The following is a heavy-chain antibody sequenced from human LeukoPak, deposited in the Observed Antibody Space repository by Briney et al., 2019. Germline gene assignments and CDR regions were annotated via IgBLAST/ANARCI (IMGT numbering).Heavy chain of an antibody. D-gene: IGHD2-15*01. Sequence: SETLSLTCTVSGGSISSYYWSWIRQPPGKGLEWIGYIYHNGNTYYNPSLKSRVTISVYTSQNEFSLKVNSVTAADTGVYYCARVYGSCSGGGCYFFDYWGQGTLVTVSS. J-gene: IGHJ4*02. CDR1: GGSISSYY. V-gene: IGHV4-59*12. CDR2: IYHNGNT. CDR3: ARVYGSCSGGGCYFFDY.